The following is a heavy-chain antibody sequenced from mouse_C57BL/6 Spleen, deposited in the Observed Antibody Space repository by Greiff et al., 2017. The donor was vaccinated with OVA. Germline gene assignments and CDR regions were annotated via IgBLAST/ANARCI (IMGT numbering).Heavy chain of an antibody. V-gene: IGHV1-85*01. CDR2: IYPRDGST. CDR1: GYTFTSYD. D-gene: IGHD1-1*01. J-gene: IGHJ2*01. CDR3: ARERNYGSSYPNFDY. Sequence: VQGVESGPELVKPGASVKLSCKASGYTFTSYDINWVKQRPGQGLEWIGWIYPRDGSTKYNEKFKGKATLTVDTSSSTAYMELHSLTSEDSAVYFCARERNYGSSYPNFDYWGQGTTLTVSS.